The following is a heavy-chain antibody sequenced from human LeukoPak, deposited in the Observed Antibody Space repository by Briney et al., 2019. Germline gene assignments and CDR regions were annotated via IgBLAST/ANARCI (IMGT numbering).Heavy chain of an antibody. J-gene: IGHJ4*02. V-gene: IGHV3-48*03. CDR2: ISTSGSTK. Sequence: GGSLRLSCVASGFTFNKYEMNWVRQAPGKGLEWVSYISTSGSTKYYADSVKGRFTISSDNAKNSLYLQMNSLRAEDTAVYYSVCGQLLRLEYFFDSWGQGTLVTVSS. CDR1: GFTFNKYE. CDR3: VCGQLLRLEYFFDS. D-gene: IGHD2-21*01.